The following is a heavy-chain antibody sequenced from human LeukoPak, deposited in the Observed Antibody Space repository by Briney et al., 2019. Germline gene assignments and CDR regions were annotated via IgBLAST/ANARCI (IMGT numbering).Heavy chain of an antibody. CDR3: ARDRKAFDI. V-gene: IGHV4-39*07. J-gene: IGHJ3*02. CDR2: IYYSGST. CDR1: GGSMSGSTYY. Sequence: SETLSLTCTVSGGSMSGSTYYWGWIRQPPGKGLEWIGNIYYSGSTYYNPSLRSRVTISVDTSKNQFSLKLRSVTAADTAVYYCARDRKAFDIWGQGTMVTVSS.